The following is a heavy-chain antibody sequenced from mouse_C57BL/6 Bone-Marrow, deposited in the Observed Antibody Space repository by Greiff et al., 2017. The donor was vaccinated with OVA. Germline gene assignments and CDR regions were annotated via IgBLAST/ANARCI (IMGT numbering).Heavy chain of an antibody. CDR2: IYPRSGNT. CDR1: GYTFTSYG. J-gene: IGHJ3*01. D-gene: IGHD1-1*01. Sequence: VQRVESGAELARPGASVKLSCKASGYTFTSYGISWVKQRTGQGLEWIGEIYPRSGNTYYNEKFKGKATLTADKSSSTAYMELRSLTSEDSAVYFCARWDYYGSGFAYWGQGTLVTVSA. CDR3: ARWDYYGSGFAY. V-gene: IGHV1-81*01.